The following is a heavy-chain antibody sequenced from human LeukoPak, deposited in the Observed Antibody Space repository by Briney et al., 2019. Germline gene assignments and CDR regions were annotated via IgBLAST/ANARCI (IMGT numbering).Heavy chain of an antibody. CDR2: FDPEDGET. Sequence: ASVKVSCKVSGYTLTELSMHWVRQAPGKGLEWMRSFDPEDGETIYAQKFQGRVTITRDTSASTAYMELSSLRSEDTAVYYCARDHHVLLWFGEFFYFDYWGQGTLVTVSS. CDR1: GYTLTELS. D-gene: IGHD3-10*01. V-gene: IGHV1-24*01. CDR3: ARDHHVLLWFGEFFYFDY. J-gene: IGHJ4*02.